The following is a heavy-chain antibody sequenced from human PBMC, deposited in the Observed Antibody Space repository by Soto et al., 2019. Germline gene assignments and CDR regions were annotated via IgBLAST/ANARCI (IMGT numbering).Heavy chain of an antibody. CDR2: IYYSGST. J-gene: IGHJ6*02. D-gene: IGHD3-3*01. Sequence: KTSETLSLTCTVSGGSISSGGYYWSWIRQHPGKGLEWIGYIYYSGSTYYNPSLKSRVTISVDTSKNQFSLKLSSVTAADTAVYYCARDQLNWSGYFTVRSGYGMDVWGQGTTVTVSS. CDR1: GGSISSGGYY. CDR3: ARDQLNWSGYFTVRSGYGMDV. V-gene: IGHV4-31*03.